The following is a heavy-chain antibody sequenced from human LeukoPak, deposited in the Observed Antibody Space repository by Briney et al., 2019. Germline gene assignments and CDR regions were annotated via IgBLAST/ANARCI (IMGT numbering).Heavy chain of an antibody. J-gene: IGHJ4*02. D-gene: IGHD3-16*01. V-gene: IGHV4-4*07. CDR2: IYTSGST. CDR3: ARSEITARQNYYFDY. Sequence: PSETLSLTCTVSGGSISSYYWSWIRQPAGKGLEWIGRIYTSGSTNYNPSLKSRVTMSVDTSKNQFSLKLSSVTAADTAVYYCARSEITARQNYYFDYWGQGTLVTVSS. CDR1: GGSISSYY.